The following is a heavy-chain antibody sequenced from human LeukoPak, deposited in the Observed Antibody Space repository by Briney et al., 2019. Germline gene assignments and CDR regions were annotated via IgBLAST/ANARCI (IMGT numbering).Heavy chain of an antibody. J-gene: IGHJ4*02. CDR1: GFSFSNYG. Sequence: GGSLRLSCAASGFSFSNYGMSWVRQAPGKGLEWVSVISGRGGSTDYADSVKGRFTVSRDNSKNTLYLQMNSLRAEDTAVYHCARGPAGYNWGQGTLVTVSS. CDR3: ARGPAGYN. D-gene: IGHD1-1*01. CDR2: ISGRGGST. V-gene: IGHV3-23*01.